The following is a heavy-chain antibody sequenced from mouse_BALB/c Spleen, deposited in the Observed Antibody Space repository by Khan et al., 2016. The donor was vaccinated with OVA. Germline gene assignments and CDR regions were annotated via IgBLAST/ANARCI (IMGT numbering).Heavy chain of an antibody. CDR1: GFTFSNFG. CDR2: ISGGSSTI. D-gene: IGHD1-1*01. J-gene: IGHJ3*01. Sequence: EVELVASGGGLVQPGGSRKLSCAASGFTFSNFGMHWFRQAPEKGLEWVAYISGGSSTIYYADTVKGRFTISRDNPKNTLFLQMTSLRSEDTAMYYCVRDYYGSSYVAYWGQGTLVTVSA. CDR3: VRDYYGSSYVAY. V-gene: IGHV5-17*02.